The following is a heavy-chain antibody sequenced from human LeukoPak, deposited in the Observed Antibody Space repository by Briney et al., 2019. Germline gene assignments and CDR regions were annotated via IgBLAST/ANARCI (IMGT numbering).Heavy chain of an antibody. Sequence: SETLSLTCTVSGGSISSNSYYWGWIRQPPGKGLEWIGSIYFSGSTYSNPSLKSRVTISVDTSKNQFSLKLSSVTAAGTAVYYCARGTVLRFLEWPPYDAFDIWGQGTRVTVST. D-gene: IGHD3-3*01. CDR1: GGSISSNSYY. V-gene: IGHV4-39*01. CDR2: IYFSGST. J-gene: IGHJ3*02. CDR3: ARGTVLRFLEWPPYDAFDI.